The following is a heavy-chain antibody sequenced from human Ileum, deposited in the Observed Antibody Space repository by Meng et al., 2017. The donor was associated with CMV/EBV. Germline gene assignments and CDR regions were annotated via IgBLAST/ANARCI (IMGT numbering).Heavy chain of an antibody. CDR2: ISFDGNYI. J-gene: IGHJ4*02. D-gene: IGHD2-21*02. Sequence: VSGMKFRSVGMHWVRQAPGEGLEWVAGISFDGNYIRYADCGRGRFTNYRDNSKSTLFLQMNSLRTEDTAVYYSTRYCGGDCYRGNYWGQGTLVTVSS. V-gene: IGHV3-30*03. CDR3: TRYCGGDCYRGNY. CDR1: GMKFRSVG.